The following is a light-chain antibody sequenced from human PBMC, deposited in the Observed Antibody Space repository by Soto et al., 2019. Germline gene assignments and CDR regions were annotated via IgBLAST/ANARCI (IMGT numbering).Light chain of an antibody. CDR3: SSYTSSRTWV. V-gene: IGLV2-14*01. Sequence: QSALTQPASVSGSPGQSITISCTGTSSDVGGYNYVSWYQQHPGKAPKLMIYDVSNRPSGVSNRFSGSKSGNTASLTLSGLQAEDAADYYCSSYTSSRTWVFGGGTKLTVL. CDR2: DVS. J-gene: IGLJ3*02. CDR1: SSDVGGYNY.